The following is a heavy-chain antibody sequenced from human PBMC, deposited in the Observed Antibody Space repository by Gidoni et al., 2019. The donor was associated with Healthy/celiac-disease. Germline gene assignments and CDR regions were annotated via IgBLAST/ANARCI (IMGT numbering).Heavy chain of an antibody. CDR1: GGSFSGYY. CDR3: ARLRRYYYDSSGYYYRLAFDI. CDR2: INHSGST. D-gene: IGHD3-22*01. J-gene: IGHJ3*02. Sequence: QVQLQQWGAGLLKPSETLSLTCAVYGGSFSGYYWSWIRQPPGKGLEWIGEINHSGSTNYNPSLKSRVTISVDTSKNQFSLKLSSVTAADTAVYYCARLRRYYYDSSGYYYRLAFDIWGQGTMVTVSS. V-gene: IGHV4-34*01.